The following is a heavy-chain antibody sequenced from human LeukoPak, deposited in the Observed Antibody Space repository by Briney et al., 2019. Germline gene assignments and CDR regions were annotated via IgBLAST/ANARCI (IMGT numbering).Heavy chain of an antibody. CDR3: TTEGINSPASGLYGGEIDH. CDR1: GFTFSDYY. D-gene: IGHD6-19*01. CDR2: VKSKSDGETT. V-gene: IGHV3-15*01. Sequence: GGSLRLSCAASGFTFSDYYMSWIRQAPGKGLEWVGRVKSKSDGETTDYAAPVKGRFTISRDDSKNTLYLQMNSLKTEDTAVLYLTTEGINSPASGLYGGEIDHRGQGTL. J-gene: IGHJ4*02.